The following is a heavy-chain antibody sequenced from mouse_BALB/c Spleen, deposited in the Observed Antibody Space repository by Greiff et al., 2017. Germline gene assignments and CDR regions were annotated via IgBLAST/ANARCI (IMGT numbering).Heavy chain of an antibody. CDR2: ILPGSGST. V-gene: IGHV1-9*01. CDR1: GYTFSSYW. J-gene: IGHJ3*01. CDR3: ARRYYYGSSYWFAY. D-gene: IGHD1-1*01. Sequence: QVQLQQSGAELMKPGASVKISCKATGYTFSSYWIEWVKQRPGHGLEWIGEILPGSGSTNYNEKFKGKATFTADTSSNTAYMQLSSLTSEDSAVYYGARRYYYGSSYWFAYWGQGTLVTVSA.